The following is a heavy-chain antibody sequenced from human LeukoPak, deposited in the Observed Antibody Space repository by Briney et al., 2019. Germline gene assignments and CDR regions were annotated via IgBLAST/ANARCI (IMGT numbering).Heavy chain of an antibody. Sequence: SSETLSLTCTVSGGSISSYYWSWIRQPAGKGLEWIGRIYTSGSTNYNPSLKSRVTMSVDTSKNQFSLKLSSVTAADTAVYYCARVRHGDKYHDAFDIWGQGTMVTVSS. J-gene: IGHJ3*02. V-gene: IGHV4-4*07. CDR2: IYTSGST. CDR1: GGSISSYY. D-gene: IGHD4-17*01. CDR3: ARVRHGDKYHDAFDI.